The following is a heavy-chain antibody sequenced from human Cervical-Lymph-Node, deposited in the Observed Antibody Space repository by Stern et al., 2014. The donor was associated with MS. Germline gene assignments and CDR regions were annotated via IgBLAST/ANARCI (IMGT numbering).Heavy chain of an antibody. CDR2: IYPGGST. CDR1: GGSITSSNW. CDR3: ANEADY. J-gene: IGHJ4*02. V-gene: IGHV4-4*02. Sequence: HVQLQESGPGLVKPSGTLSLTCSVSGGSITSSNWWTWVRQPPGKGLEWIGEIYPGGSTNYRPSLKSRVTISIDKSKNQFSLKLTSVTAADTAVYYCANEADYWGQGTLVIVSS.